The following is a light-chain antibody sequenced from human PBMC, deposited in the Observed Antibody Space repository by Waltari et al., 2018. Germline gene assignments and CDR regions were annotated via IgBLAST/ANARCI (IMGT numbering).Light chain of an antibody. CDR1: NIGSKS. V-gene: IGLV3-21*04. CDR3: QVWDSESDHVV. Sequence: SYVLTQPPSVSVAPGKTATISCGGNNIGSKSVHWYQQKAGQAPVLVIYYDSDRPSRIPERISGSNSGDTATLTISRVEAGDEASYYCQVWDSESDHVVYGGGTKLTVL. J-gene: IGLJ2*01. CDR2: YDS.